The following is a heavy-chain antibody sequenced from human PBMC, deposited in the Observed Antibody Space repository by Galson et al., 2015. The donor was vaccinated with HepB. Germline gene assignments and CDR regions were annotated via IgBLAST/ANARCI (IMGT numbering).Heavy chain of an antibody. J-gene: IGHJ2*01. CDR3: VKMAADWGSPLGGYFDL. CDR1: GFTFSSSA. D-gene: IGHD7-27*01. Sequence: SLRLSCAASGFTFSSSAMHWVRRAPGRGLELVSGIGSRGRNGDYTYFAASVKGRFTISRDNSKNTLYLQMSSLRAEDTAVYYCVKMAADWGSPLGGYFDLWGRGTLVTVSS. V-gene: IGHV3-64D*06. CDR2: IGSRGRNGDYT.